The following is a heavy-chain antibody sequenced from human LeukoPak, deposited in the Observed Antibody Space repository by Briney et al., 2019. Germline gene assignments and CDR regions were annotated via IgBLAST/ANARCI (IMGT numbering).Heavy chain of an antibody. J-gene: IGHJ4*02. V-gene: IGHV4-59*01. CDR3: ARKPYSSGYSPYDY. CDR1: GGSISSYY. D-gene: IGHD3-22*01. CDR2: IYYSGST. Sequence: SETLSLTCTVSGGSISSYYWSWIRQPPGKGLEGIGYIYYSGSTNYNPSLKSRVTISVDTSKNQFSLKLSSVTAADTAVYYCARKPYSSGYSPYDYWGQGTLVTVSS.